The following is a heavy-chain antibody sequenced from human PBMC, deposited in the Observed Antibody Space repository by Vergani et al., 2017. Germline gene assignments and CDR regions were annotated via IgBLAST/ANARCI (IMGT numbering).Heavy chain of an antibody. CDR1: GFSFRTFS. J-gene: IGHJ4*02. D-gene: IGHD5-18*01. CDR3: AGSNGYSYGHFDY. V-gene: IGHV3-74*03. Sequence: EVQLVESGGGFVQPGGSRRLSCAASGFSFRTFSMFWVRQPPGKGLAWVSKISPDGRTTEYADSVRGRFTISRDNANSMLYLQMNSLRDDDTAVYYCAGSNGYSYGHFDYWGQGTLVTVSS. CDR2: ISPDGRTT.